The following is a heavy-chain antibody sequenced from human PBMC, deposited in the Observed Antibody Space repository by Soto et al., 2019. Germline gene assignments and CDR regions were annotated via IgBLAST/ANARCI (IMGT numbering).Heavy chain of an antibody. V-gene: IGHV5-51*01. CDR1: GYSFTSYW. CDR2: IYPGDSDT. D-gene: IGHD3-10*01. Sequence: PGESLKISCKGSGYSFTSYWIGWVRQMPGKGLEWMGIIYPGDSDTRYSPSFQGQVTISADKSISTAYLQWSSLKASDTAMYYCARTIYDYYGSGSSYYFDYWGQGTLVTVS. CDR3: ARTIYDYYGSGSSYYFDY. J-gene: IGHJ4*02.